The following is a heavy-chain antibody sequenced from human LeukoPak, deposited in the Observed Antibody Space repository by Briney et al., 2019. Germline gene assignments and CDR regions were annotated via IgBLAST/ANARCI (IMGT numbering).Heavy chain of an antibody. CDR3: AKDIGSTSLYNWFDP. Sequence: GRSLRLSCTVSGFTFSTYAMHWVRQAPGKGLDWVAVIAYDGSNTYYLDSVKGRFTISRDNSENTLYLQMNSLRAEDTAVYYCAKDIGSTSLYNWFDPWGQGTLVTVSS. V-gene: IGHV3-33*03. CDR1: GFTFSTYA. D-gene: IGHD2-2*01. CDR2: IAYDGSNT. J-gene: IGHJ5*02.